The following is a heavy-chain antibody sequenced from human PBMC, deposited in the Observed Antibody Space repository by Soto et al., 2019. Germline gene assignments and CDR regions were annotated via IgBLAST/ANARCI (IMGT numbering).Heavy chain of an antibody. CDR3: ARAELLWFGELSPYNWFDP. Sequence: SETLSLTCTVSGGSISSSSYYWGWIRQPPGKGLEWIGSIYYSGSTYYNPSLKSRVTISVDTSKNQFSLKLSSVTAADTAVYYCARAELLWFGELSPYNWFDPWGQGTLVTVAS. CDR2: IYYSGST. CDR1: GGSISSSSYY. D-gene: IGHD3-10*01. J-gene: IGHJ5*02. V-gene: IGHV4-39*07.